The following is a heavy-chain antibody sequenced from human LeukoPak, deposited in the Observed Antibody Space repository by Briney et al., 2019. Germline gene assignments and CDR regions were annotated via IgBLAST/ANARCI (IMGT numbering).Heavy chain of an antibody. Sequence: GGSLRLSCAASGFTFSSYWMSWVRQAPGKGLEWVANIKQDGSEKYYVDSVKGRFTISRDNAKNSLYLQMKNLRNEDTAVYYCARDFGHTYCSGGSCYSVPLDYWGQGTLVTVSS. CDR3: ARDFGHTYCSGGSCYSVPLDY. CDR2: IKQDGSEK. J-gene: IGHJ4*02. D-gene: IGHD2-15*01. V-gene: IGHV3-7*01. CDR1: GFTFSSYW.